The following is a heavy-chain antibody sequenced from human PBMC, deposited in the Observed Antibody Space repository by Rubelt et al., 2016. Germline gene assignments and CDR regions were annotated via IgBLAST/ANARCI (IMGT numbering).Heavy chain of an antibody. D-gene: IGHD5-12*01. CDR3: ARRGWTYSGYEPWDY. CDR1: GDSINSAYW. V-gene: IGHV4-4*02. J-gene: IGHJ4*02. CDR2: IHHSGST. Sequence: QVQLQESSPGLVKPSGTLSLTCAVSGDSINSAYWWSWVRQSPGKGLEWIGEIHHSGSTYYNPSLKSRVTISVDTSKNHFSLKLSSVIDADTAVYYCARRGWTYSGYEPWDYWGQGTLVTVSS.